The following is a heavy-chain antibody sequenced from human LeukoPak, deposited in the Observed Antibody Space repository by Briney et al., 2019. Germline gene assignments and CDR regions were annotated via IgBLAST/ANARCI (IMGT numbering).Heavy chain of an antibody. D-gene: IGHD6-6*01. CDR2: INHSGST. J-gene: IGHJ4*02. V-gene: IGHV4-34*01. CDR1: GGSFSGYY. CDR3: ARVRIAARGSYDY. Sequence: SETLSLTCAVYGGSFSGYYWSWIRQPPGKGLEWIGEINHSGSTNYNPSLKSRVTISVDTSKNQFSLKLRSVTAADTAVYYCARVRIAARGSYDYWGQGTLVTVSS.